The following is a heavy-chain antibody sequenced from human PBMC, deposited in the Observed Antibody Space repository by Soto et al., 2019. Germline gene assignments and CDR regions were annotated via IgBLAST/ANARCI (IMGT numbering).Heavy chain of an antibody. CDR1: GGSISSSSYY. CDR2: IYYSGST. J-gene: IGHJ6*02. D-gene: IGHD6-6*01. CDR3: ASCSIAAFGMDV. V-gene: IGHV4-39*01. Sequence: PSETLSLTRTVSGGSISSSSYYWGWIRQPPGKGLEWIGSIYYSGSTYYNPSLKSRVTISVDTSKNQFSLKLSSVTAADTAVYYCASCSIAAFGMDVWGQGTTFTVSS.